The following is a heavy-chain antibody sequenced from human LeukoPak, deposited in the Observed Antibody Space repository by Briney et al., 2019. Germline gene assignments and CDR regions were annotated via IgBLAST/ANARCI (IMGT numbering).Heavy chain of an antibody. CDR3: ARAEDCSSTSCRYYYYYMDV. CDR1: GYSISSGYY. D-gene: IGHD2-2*01. Sequence: SETLSLTCTVSGYSISSGYYWGWIRQPPGKGLERIGSIYHSGSTYYNPSLKSRVTISVDTSKNQFSLKLSSVTAADTAVYYCARAEDCSSTSCRYYYYYMDVWGKGTTVTVSS. J-gene: IGHJ6*03. V-gene: IGHV4-38-2*02. CDR2: IYHSGST.